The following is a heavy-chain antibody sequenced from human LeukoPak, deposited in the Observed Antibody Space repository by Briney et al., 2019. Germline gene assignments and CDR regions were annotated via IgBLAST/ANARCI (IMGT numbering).Heavy chain of an antibody. Sequence: SVKVSCKASGGTFSSYAISWVRQAPGQGLEWMGRIIPILGIANYAQKFQGRVTITADKSTSTAYMELSSLRSEDTAVYYCARGLVEMASDYYYYYGMDVWGQGTTVTVSS. CDR3: ARGLVEMASDYYYYYGMDV. J-gene: IGHJ6*02. CDR1: GGTFSSYA. D-gene: IGHD5-24*01. CDR2: IIPILGIA. V-gene: IGHV1-69*04.